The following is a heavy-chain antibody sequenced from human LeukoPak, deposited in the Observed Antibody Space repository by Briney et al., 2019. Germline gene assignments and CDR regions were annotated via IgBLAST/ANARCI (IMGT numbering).Heavy chain of an antibody. CDR1: GFTFNIFG. CDR3: AKTGGSESFYPYYFDN. D-gene: IGHD3-10*01. V-gene: IGHV3-30*02. J-gene: IGHJ4*02. CDR2: IRYDGSNK. Sequence: GGSLRLSCAASGFTFNIFGMYWVRQAPGKGPEWVAFIRYDGSNKNYADSVKGRFTISRDNSKNTLFLQMNSLRPEDTAIYYCAKTGGSESFYPYYFDNWGQGTLVSVSS.